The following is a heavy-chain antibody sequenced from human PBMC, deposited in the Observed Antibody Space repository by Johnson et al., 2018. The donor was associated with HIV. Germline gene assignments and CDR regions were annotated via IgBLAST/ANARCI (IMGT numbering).Heavy chain of an antibody. V-gene: IGHV3-53*01. CDR2: IYSGGST. Sequence: EVQLVESGGGVVQPGRSLRLSCAASGFTVSSNYMSWVRQAPGKGLEWVSVIYSGGSTYYADSVKGRFTISRENSKNSLYLQMNSLRAEGTAVYYCARVGATAAFDIWGQGTMVTVSS. CDR1: GFTVSSNY. D-gene: IGHD1-26*01. J-gene: IGHJ3*02. CDR3: ARVGATAAFDI.